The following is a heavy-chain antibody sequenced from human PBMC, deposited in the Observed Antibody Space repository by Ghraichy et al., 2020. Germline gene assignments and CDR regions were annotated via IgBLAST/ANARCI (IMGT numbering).Heavy chain of an antibody. J-gene: IGHJ4*02. CDR2: ISSSGSTI. D-gene: IGHD3-3*01. CDR1: GFTFSDYY. V-gene: IGHV3-11*01. Sequence: GGSLRLSCAASGFTFSDYYMSWIRQAPGKGLEWVSYISSSGSTIYYADSVKGRFTISRDNAKNSLYLQMNSLRAEDTAVYYCARDFLEWSPPESDYWGQGTLVTVSS. CDR3: ARDFLEWSPPESDY.